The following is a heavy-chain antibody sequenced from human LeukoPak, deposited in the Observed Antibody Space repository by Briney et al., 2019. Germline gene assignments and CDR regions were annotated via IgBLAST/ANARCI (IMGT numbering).Heavy chain of an antibody. CDR2: ISAYNGNT. CDR3: ARDGHRRYYYDSSGREDAFDI. J-gene: IGHJ3*02. CDR1: GYTFTSYD. Sequence: ASVKVSCKASGYTFTSYDINWVRQATGQGLEWMGWISAYNGNTNYAQKFQGLVTMTRDTSTSTVYMELRSLRSADTAVYYCARDGHRRYYYDSSGREDAFDIWGQGTMVTVSS. D-gene: IGHD3-22*01. V-gene: IGHV1-18*01.